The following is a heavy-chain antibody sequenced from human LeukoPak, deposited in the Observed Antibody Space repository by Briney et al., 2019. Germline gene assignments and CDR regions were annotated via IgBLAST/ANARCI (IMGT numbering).Heavy chain of an antibody. V-gene: IGHV1-2*02. CDR3: ARDLGRMDAEYFQH. CDR2: INPNSGGT. D-gene: IGHD2-8*01. CDR1: GYTFTGYY. J-gene: IGHJ1*01. Sequence: ASVKVSCKASGYTFTGYYMHSVRQAPGQGLEWMGWINPNSGGTNYAQKFQGRVTITRDTSISTAYMELSRLRSDDTAVYYCARDLGRMDAEYFQHWGQGTLVTVSS.